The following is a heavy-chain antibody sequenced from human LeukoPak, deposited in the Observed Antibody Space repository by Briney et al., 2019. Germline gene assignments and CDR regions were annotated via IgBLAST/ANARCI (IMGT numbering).Heavy chain of an antibody. Sequence: ASVKVSCKASGYTFTGYYIHWVRQAPGQGLEWVGRINPYSGGTNYAQKFQGRVTMTRDTSTSTVYMELSSLRSEDTAVYYCARGEINYGGNSLDFDYWGQGTLVTVSS. CDR2: INPYSGGT. J-gene: IGHJ4*02. V-gene: IGHV1-2*06. CDR3: ARGEINYGGNSLDFDY. D-gene: IGHD4-23*01. CDR1: GYTFTGYY.